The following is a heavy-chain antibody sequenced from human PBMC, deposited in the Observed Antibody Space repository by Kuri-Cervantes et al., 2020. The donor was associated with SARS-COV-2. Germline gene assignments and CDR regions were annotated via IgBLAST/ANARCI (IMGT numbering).Heavy chain of an antibody. V-gene: IGHV1-18*04. D-gene: IGHD6-19*01. CDR1: GYTFTSYG. Sequence: ASVKVSCKASGYTFTSYGISWVRQAPGQGLEWMGWISAYNGNTNYAQKLQGRVTMTTDTSTSTAYLELRSLRSADTAVYYCALAVVGTRALRYWGQGTLVTVSS. CDR3: ALAVVGTRALRY. J-gene: IGHJ4*02. CDR2: ISAYNGNT.